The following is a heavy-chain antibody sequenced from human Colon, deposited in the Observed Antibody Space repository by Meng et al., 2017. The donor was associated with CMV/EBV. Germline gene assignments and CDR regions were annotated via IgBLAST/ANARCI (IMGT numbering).Heavy chain of an antibody. CDR1: RSQIKFGS. Sequence: SCKAYRSQIKFGSMHWGRQAPGQGLEWMGIFDPRGDSTNYAQKFQSRVTLSEDRSRTTMYMELSGLRSEDTAIYYCARDNSHWSKDFWGQGTLVTVSS. J-gene: IGHJ4*02. D-gene: IGHD4-11*01. CDR2: FDPRGDST. CDR3: ARDNSHWSKDF. V-gene: IGHV1-46*02.